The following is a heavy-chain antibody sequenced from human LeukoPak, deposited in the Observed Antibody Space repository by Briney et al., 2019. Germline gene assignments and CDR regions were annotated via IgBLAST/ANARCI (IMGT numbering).Heavy chain of an antibody. CDR2: ISAYNGNT. J-gene: IGHJ3*02. CDR3: ARDHGPYCSSTSCLDAFDI. Sequence: ASVKVSCKASGYTFTSYGISWVRQAPGQGLEWMGWISAYNGNTNYAQKLQGRVTMTTDTSTSTAYMELRSLRSDNTAVYYCARDHGPYCSSTSCLDAFDIWGQGTMVTVSS. D-gene: IGHD2-2*01. V-gene: IGHV1-18*01. CDR1: GYTFTSYG.